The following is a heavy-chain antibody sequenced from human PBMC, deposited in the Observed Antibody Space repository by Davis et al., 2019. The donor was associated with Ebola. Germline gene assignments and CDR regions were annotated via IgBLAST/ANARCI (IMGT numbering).Heavy chain of an antibody. CDR2: IRSSSNYI. J-gene: IGHJ6*04. V-gene: IGHV3-21*04. Sequence: GGSLRLSCAASGFTFSSYYMNWVRQAPGKGLEWVSSIRSSSNYIYYADSVKGRFTISRDNSKKTLYLQMNSLSAEDTAVYYCAKSGLSFGVVKYHYGMDVWGKGTTVTVSS. CDR3: AKSGLSFGVVKYHYGMDV. CDR1: GFTFSSYY. D-gene: IGHD3-3*01.